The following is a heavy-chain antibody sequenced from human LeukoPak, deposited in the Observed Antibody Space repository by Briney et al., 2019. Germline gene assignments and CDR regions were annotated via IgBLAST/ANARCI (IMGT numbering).Heavy chain of an antibody. V-gene: IGHV3-21*01. CDR1: GFTFSSYS. CDR3: ARDRSGLLWFGELNYFDY. Sequence: GGSLRLSSAASGFTFSSYSMNWVRQAPGKGLEWVSSISTSSSYIYYADSVKGRFTISRDNAKNSLYLQMNSLRAEDTAVYYCARDRSGLLWFGELNYFDYWGQGTLVTVSS. J-gene: IGHJ4*02. D-gene: IGHD3-10*01. CDR2: ISTSSSYI.